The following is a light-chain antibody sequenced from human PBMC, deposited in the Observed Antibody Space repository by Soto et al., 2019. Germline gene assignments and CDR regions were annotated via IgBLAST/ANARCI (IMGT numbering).Light chain of an antibody. CDR2: SAS. J-gene: IGKJ4*01. CDR1: QSVSSTY. Sequence: EIGLTQSPGTLSLSPGERVTLSCRASQSVSSTYLAWYQQKPGQAPRLLIYSASSMATGIPDRFSGSGSGTDFTLTINTLEPEDFAVYYCQQYCGSPRVTFGGATKVESK. V-gene: IGKV3-20*01. CDR3: QQYCGSPRVT.